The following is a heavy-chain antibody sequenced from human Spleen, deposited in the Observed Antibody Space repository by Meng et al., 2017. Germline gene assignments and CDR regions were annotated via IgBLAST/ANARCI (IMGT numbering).Heavy chain of an antibody. Sequence: GESLKISCAASGFTVSHNYMSWVRQAPGKGLEWVSVIYSGGNTYYADSVKGRFTISRDNSKNTLDLQMNSLRAEDTALYYCAKGYTSTLTCVDYWGQGTLVTVSS. V-gene: IGHV3-53*05. CDR3: AKGYTSTLTCVDY. CDR1: GFTVSHNY. CDR2: IYSGGNT. D-gene: IGHD6-13*01. J-gene: IGHJ4*02.